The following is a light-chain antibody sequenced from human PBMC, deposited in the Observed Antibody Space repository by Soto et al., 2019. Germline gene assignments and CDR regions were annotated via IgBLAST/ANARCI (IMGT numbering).Light chain of an antibody. V-gene: IGKV3-20*01. CDR3: QQYGNSPRT. Sequence: EIVLTQSPGTLSLSPGERATLSCRASQTVTSNFLAWYQQKPGQAPRLLISGASNRATDIPDRFSASGSGTDFTLVINRVGPEDSAVYYCQQYGNSPRTFGQGTKVDIK. CDR2: GAS. J-gene: IGKJ1*01. CDR1: QTVTSNF.